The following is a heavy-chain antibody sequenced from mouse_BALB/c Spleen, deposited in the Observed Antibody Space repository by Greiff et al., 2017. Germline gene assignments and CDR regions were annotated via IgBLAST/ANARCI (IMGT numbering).Heavy chain of an antibody. CDR2: IYPGGGYT. CDR1: GYTFTNYW. CDR3: ARNGNFYAMDY. D-gene: IGHD2-1*01. Sequence: VKLVESGAELVRPGTSVKISCKASGYTFTNYWLGWVKQRPGHGLEWIGDIYPGGGYTNYNEKFKGKATLTADTSSSTAYMQLSSLTSEDSAVYFCARNGNFYAMDYWGQGTSVTVSS. V-gene: IGHV1-63*02. J-gene: IGHJ4*01.